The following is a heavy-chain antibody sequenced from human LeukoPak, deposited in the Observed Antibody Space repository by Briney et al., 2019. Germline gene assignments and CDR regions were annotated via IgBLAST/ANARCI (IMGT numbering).Heavy chain of an antibody. V-gene: IGHV4-31*03. J-gene: IGHJ4*02. D-gene: IGHD2-15*01. CDR1: GGSISSGGYY. Sequence: SQTLSLTCTVSGGSISSGGYYWSWIRQHPGKGLEWIGYIYYSGSTYYNPSLKSRVTISVDTSENQFSLKLSSVTAADTAVYYCARAGPRYCSGGSCYSVDYWGQGTLVTVSS. CDR2: IYYSGST. CDR3: ARAGPRYCSGGSCYSVDY.